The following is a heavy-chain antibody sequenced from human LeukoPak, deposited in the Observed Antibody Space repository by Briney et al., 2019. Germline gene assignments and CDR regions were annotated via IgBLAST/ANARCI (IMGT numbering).Heavy chain of an antibody. J-gene: IGHJ4*02. D-gene: IGHD2-2*01. Sequence: EGSLRLSCAASGFTFSSYSMNWVRQAPGKGLEWVSSISSSSSYIYYADSVKGRFTISRDNAKNSLYLQMNSLRAEDTAVYYCARGYCSSTSCYDYWGQGTLVTVSS. V-gene: IGHV3-21*01. CDR1: GFTFSSYS. CDR3: ARGYCSSTSCYDY. CDR2: ISSSSSYI.